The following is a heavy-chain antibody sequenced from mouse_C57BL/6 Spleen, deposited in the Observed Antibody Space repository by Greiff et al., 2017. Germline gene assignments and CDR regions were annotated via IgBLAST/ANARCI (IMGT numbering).Heavy chain of an antibody. CDR1: GYTFTSYT. D-gene: IGHD2-4*01. Sequence: VPLQQSGAELARPGASVKMSCKASGYTFTSYTMHWVKQRPGQGLEWIGYINPSSGYTKYNQKFKDKATLTADKSSSTAYMQLSSLTSEDSAVYYCARGDYGGVYAMDYWGQGTSVTVSS. V-gene: IGHV1-4*01. J-gene: IGHJ4*01. CDR2: INPSSGYT. CDR3: ARGDYGGVYAMDY.